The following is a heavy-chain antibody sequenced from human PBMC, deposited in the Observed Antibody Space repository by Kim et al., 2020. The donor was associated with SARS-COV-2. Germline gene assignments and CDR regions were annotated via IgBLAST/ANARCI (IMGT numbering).Heavy chain of an antibody. V-gene: IGHV4-34*01. J-gene: IGHJ6*02. CDR1: GGSFSGYH. CDR3: ARDRAGVVPSPILGIGPYYEYYAMDV. Sequence: SETLSLTCAVYGGSFSGYHWTWIRQPPGKGLEWIGEINHSGSTNCNPSLKSRVTISVDTSKNQFSLKLRSVTAADTAVYYCARDRAGVVPSPILGIGPYYEYYAMDVWGQGTTVTVSS. D-gene: IGHD3-3*01. CDR2: INHSGST.